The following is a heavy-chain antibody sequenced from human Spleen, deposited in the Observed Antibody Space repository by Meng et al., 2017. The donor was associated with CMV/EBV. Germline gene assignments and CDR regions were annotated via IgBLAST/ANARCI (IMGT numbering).Heavy chain of an antibody. CDR2: MYNDGGT. CDR1: GFSVSGDY. V-gene: IGHV3-66*02. CDR3: ARHMNPEY. D-gene: IGHD2-21*01. J-gene: IGHJ4*02. Sequence: GESLKISCAASGFSVSGDYMSWVRQAAGKTLEWVSVMYNDGGTYYRDSVKGRFTISRDNSKNTLYLQMNSLRAEDTAIYYCARHMNPEYWGQGTLVTVSS.